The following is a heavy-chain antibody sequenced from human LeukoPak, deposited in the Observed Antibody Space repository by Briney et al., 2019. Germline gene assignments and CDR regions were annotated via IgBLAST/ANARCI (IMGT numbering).Heavy chain of an antibody. Sequence: SGPTLVNPTQTLTLTCTFAGSSLSTSGVGVGWIRQPPGKALEWLALIYWNDDKRYSPSLKSRLTITQDTSTNQVVLTMTNMDPVDTATYYCAHRETDMAYFHHWGQGTLVTVSS. CDR2: IYWNDDK. J-gene: IGHJ1*01. D-gene: IGHD5-18*01. CDR3: AHRETDMAYFHH. V-gene: IGHV2-5*01. CDR1: GSSLSTSGVG.